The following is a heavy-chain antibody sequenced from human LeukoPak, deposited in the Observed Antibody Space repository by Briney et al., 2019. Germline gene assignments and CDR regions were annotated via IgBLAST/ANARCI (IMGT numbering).Heavy chain of an antibody. J-gene: IGHJ6*03. CDR3: TRVATGTSLMDLLRSRYYYYMDV. CDR2: INSQSNYI. V-gene: IGHV3-21*03. D-gene: IGHD4-17*01. Sequence: GGSLRLSCVASGFTFKSHSMNWVRQAPGKGLEWVSSINSQSNYIFYSDSVKGRFTISRDNAKDSLYLQMNSLKTEDTAVYFCTRVATGTSLMDLLRSRYYYYMDVWGKGTTVSVSS. CDR1: GFTFKSHS.